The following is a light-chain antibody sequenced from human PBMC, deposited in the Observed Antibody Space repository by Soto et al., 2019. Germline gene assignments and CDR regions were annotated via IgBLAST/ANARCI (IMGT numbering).Light chain of an antibody. V-gene: IGKV1-39*01. J-gene: IGKJ5*01. CDR1: QSIGRF. CDR2: VAS. Sequence: DIQMTQSPSSLSASVGDRVTITCRASQSIGRFLNWHQQKPGKAPNVLINVASTLRSGVPSRFSGSGSGTDFNLTINSLQPEDFATYFCQRTYTTPEITFGQGTRLEIK. CDR3: QRTYTTPEIT.